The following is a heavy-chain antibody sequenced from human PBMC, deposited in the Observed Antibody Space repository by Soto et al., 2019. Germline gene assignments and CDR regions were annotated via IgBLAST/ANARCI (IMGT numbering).Heavy chain of an antibody. CDR3: AGTTSLQWYYMDV. D-gene: IGHD1-7*01. J-gene: IGHJ6*03. Sequence: PSQTLSLTCAISGDSVSSNSAAWNWIRQSPSGGLEWLGRTYYRSRWYNDYAVSVRSRITINPDTSKNQFSLHLNSVTPEDTAAYYCAGTTSLQWYYMDVWGKGTTVTVSS. CDR1: GDSVSSNSAA. V-gene: IGHV6-1*01. CDR2: TYYRSRWYN.